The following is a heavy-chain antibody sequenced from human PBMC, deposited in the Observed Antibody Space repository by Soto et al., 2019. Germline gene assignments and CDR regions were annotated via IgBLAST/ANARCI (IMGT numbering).Heavy chain of an antibody. CDR3: AKGIRGRVQYGCFDS. CDR1: GFTFSSYA. Sequence: EVQVLESGGGLVQPGGSLRLSCSASGFTFSSYAMSWVRQAPGKGLEWVSGISGIGGSTYYADSVKGRFTISRDNSKNTLYLQMNSRRAEETAVYYWAKGIRGRVQYGCFDSWGQGTLVNVSS. J-gene: IGHJ4*02. D-gene: IGHD3-10*01. V-gene: IGHV3-23*01. CDR2: ISGIGGST.